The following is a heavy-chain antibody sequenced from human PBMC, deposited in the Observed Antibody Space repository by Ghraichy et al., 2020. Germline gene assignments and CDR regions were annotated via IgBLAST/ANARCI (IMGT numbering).Heavy chain of an antibody. D-gene: IGHD3-22*01. CDR3: ARAVLHDSSGYHSGHNWFDP. CDR2: MNPNSGNT. Sequence: ASVKVSCKASGYTFTSYDINWVRQATGQGLEWMGWMNPNSGNTGYAQKFQGRVTMTRNTSISTAYMELSSLRSEDTAVYYCARAVLHDSSGYHSGHNWFDPWGQGTLVTVSS. J-gene: IGHJ5*02. V-gene: IGHV1-8*01. CDR1: GYTFTSYD.